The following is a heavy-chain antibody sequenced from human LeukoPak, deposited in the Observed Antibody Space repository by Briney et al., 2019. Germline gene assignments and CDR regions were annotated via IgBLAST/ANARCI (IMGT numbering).Heavy chain of an antibody. CDR2: ISYDGSNK. D-gene: IGHD2-21*02. V-gene: IGHV3-30-3*01. Sequence: GGSLRLSCAASGFTFSSYAMHWVRQAPGKGLEWVAVISYDGSNKYYADSVKGRFTISRDNSKNTLYLQMNSLRAEDTAVYYCAKDLSLCGGDCHSPDYWGQGTLVTVSS. CDR1: GFTFSSYA. CDR3: AKDLSLCGGDCHSPDY. J-gene: IGHJ4*02.